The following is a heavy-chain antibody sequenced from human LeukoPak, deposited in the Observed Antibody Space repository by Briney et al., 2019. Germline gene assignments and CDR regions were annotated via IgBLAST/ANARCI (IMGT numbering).Heavy chain of an antibody. CDR3: AKAPHLYDSSGYYYGYYYYYMDV. CDR2: ISGSGGST. Sequence: GGSLRLSCAASGFTFSSYAMSWVRQAPGKGLEWVSAISGSGGSTYYADSVKGRFTISRDNSKNTLYLQMNSLRAEDTAVYYCAKAPHLYDSSGYYYGYYYYYMDVWGKGTTVTVSS. V-gene: IGHV3-23*01. CDR1: GFTFSSYA. J-gene: IGHJ6*03. D-gene: IGHD3-22*01.